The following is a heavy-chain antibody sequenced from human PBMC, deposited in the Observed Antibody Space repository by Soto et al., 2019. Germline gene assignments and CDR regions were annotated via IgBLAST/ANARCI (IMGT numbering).Heavy chain of an antibody. CDR3: ATGINSRAGYNGFDY. CDR2: IIPIFGTA. V-gene: IGHV1-69*06. Sequence: QVQLVQSGAEVKKPGSSVKVSCKASGGTFSSYAISWVRQAPGQGLEWMGGIIPIFGTANYAQKFQGRVTSTANKSTSTAYMQLISLRSEDTAVYYCATGINSRAGYNGFDYWGQGTLVTVSS. J-gene: IGHJ4*02. D-gene: IGHD3-10*01. CDR1: GGTFSSYA.